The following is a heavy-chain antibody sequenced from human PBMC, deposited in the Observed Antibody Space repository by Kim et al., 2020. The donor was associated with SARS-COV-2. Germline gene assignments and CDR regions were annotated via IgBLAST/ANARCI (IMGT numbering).Heavy chain of an antibody. CDR1: GGSISSYY. J-gene: IGHJ4*02. CDR3: ARSGGPIVVVPAAMGELSFDY. V-gene: IGHV4-59*01. CDR2: IYYSGST. D-gene: IGHD2-2*01. Sequence: SETLSLTCTVSGGSISSYYWSWIRQPPGKGLEWIGYIYYSGSTNYNPSLKSRVTISVDTSKNQFSLKLSSVTAADTAVYYCARSGGPIVVVPAAMGELSFDYWGQGTLVTVSS.